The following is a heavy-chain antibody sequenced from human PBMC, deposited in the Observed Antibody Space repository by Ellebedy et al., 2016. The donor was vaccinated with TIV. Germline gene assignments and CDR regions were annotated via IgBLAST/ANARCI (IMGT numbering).Heavy chain of an antibody. CDR2: INPNSGGT. J-gene: IGHJ4*02. V-gene: IGHV1-2*02. CDR3: ASKHCGGGNCHLPTFDY. CDR1: GYTFTGYY. D-gene: IGHD2-21*01. Sequence: ASVKVSXKASGYTFTGYYIHWVRQAPGQGLEWMGWINPNSGGTNFAQKFQGRVTMTRDRSINTAYMDLSRLRSDDTAVYYCASKHCGGGNCHLPTFDYWGQGTQITVSS.